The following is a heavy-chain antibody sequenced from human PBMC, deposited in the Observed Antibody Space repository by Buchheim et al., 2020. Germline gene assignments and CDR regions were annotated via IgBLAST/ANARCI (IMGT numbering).Heavy chain of an antibody. D-gene: IGHD6-13*01. CDR3: ARDHIAAAGRFYDY. V-gene: IGHV3-21*01. CDR1: GFTFSSYS. Sequence: EVQLVESGGGLVKPGGSLRLSCAASGFTFSSYSMNWVRQAPGKGLEWVSSISSSSGYIYYADSVKGRFTISRDNAKNSLYLQMNSLRAEDTAVYYCARDHIAAAGRFYDYWGQGTL. CDR2: ISSSSGYI. J-gene: IGHJ4*02.